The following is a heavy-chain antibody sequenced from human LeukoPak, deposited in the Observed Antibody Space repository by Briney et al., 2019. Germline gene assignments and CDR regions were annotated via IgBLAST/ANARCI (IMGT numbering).Heavy chain of an antibody. J-gene: IGHJ4*02. V-gene: IGHV3-21*01. CDR1: GFTFSSYS. CDR2: VSSSRSYI. Sequence: KTGGSLRLSCAASGFTFSSYSMNWVRQAPGKGLEWVSSVSSSRSYIYYADSVKGRFTISRDNAKNSLYLQMNSLRAEDTAVYYCARDEYSSSWPYYFDYWGQGTLVTVSS. D-gene: IGHD6-13*01. CDR3: ARDEYSSSWPYYFDY.